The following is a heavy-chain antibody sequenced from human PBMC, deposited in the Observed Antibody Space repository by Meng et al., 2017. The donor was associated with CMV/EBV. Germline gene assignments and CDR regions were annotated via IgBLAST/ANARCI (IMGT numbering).Heavy chain of an antibody. J-gene: IGHJ4*02. CDR2: IYTSGST. V-gene: IGHV4-4*07. Sequence: QVHLRDSGPGPVKPSQTLSLPCTVSGASISSYYWSWLRQPAGKGLEWIGRIYTSGSTNYNPSLKSRVTMSVATSKNQFSLKLSSVTAADTAVYYCARDSSGWYPHFDYWGQGTLVTVSS. CDR1: GASISSYY. CDR3: ARDSSGWYPHFDY. D-gene: IGHD6-19*01.